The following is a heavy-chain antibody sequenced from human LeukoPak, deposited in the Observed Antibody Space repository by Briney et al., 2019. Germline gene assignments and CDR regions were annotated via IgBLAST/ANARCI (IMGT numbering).Heavy chain of an antibody. Sequence: PGGSLRLSCAASGFTFSGSAMHWVRQASGKGLEWVGRIRSKANSYATAYAASVKGRFTISRDDSKNTAYLQMNSLRAEDTAVYYCARFRSGGSFRASLYYYYYYMDVWGKGTTVTVSS. V-gene: IGHV3-73*01. J-gene: IGHJ6*03. D-gene: IGHD2-15*01. CDR2: IRSKANSYAT. CDR3: ARFRSGGSFRASLYYYYYYMDV. CDR1: GFTFSGSA.